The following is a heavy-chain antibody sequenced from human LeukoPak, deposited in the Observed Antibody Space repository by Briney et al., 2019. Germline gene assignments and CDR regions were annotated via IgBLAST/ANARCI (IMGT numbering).Heavy chain of an antibody. CDR2: IISICGTA. Sequence: SVKVSCKASGGTFSSYAISWVRQAPGQGLEWMGVIISICGTANYAQKFQGRVPITTDESTSTAYMQLSSLRSEDTAVYYCALGPYGSGSSMDYWGQGGLVTVSS. CDR1: GGTFSSYA. CDR3: ALGPYGSGSSMDY. D-gene: IGHD3-10*01. V-gene: IGHV1-69*05. J-gene: IGHJ4*02.